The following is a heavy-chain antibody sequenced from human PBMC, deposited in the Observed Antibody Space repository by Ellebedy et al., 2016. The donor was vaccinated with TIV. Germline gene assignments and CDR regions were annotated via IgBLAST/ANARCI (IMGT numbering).Heavy chain of an antibody. Sequence: GESLKISCAASGFTFSSYSMNWVRQAPGKGLEWVSSISSSSSYIYYADSVKGRFTISRDNAKNSLYLQMNSLRAEDTAVYYCARGTGSSGYYYLYYFDYWGQGTLVTVSS. V-gene: IGHV3-21*01. D-gene: IGHD3-22*01. CDR1: GFTFSSYS. CDR2: ISSSSSYI. CDR3: ARGTGSSGYYYLYYFDY. J-gene: IGHJ4*02.